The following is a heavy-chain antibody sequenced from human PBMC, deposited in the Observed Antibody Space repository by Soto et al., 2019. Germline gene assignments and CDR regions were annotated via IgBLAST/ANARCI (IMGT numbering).Heavy chain of an antibody. CDR3: AVGEWSYSSLDP. CDR1: GGSISSYY. CDR2: IYYSGST. J-gene: IGHJ5*02. D-gene: IGHD6-13*01. V-gene: IGHV4-59*08. Sequence: SETLSLTCTVSGGSISSYYWSWIRQPPGKGLEWIGYIYYSGSTNYNPSLKSRVTISVDTSKNQFSLKLSSVTAADTAVYYCAVGEWSYSSLDPWGQGTLVTVSS.